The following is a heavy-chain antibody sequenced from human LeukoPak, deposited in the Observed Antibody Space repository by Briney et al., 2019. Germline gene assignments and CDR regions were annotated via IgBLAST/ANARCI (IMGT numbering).Heavy chain of an antibody. V-gene: IGHV3-64D*09. Sequence: GGSLTLSCAASGFTFSSYAMHGVRHAPGKGLEYVSVISDSGGSTYYADSVKGRFTISRDNSKNTLYLQMSRLRAEDTAVYFCVRGYSFGPYGMDVWGQGTTVTVSS. J-gene: IGHJ6*02. CDR3: VRGYSFGPYGMDV. CDR2: ISDSGGST. CDR1: GFTFSSYA. D-gene: IGHD2-15*01.